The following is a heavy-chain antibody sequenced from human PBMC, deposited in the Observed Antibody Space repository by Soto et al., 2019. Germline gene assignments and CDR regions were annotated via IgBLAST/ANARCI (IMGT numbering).Heavy chain of an antibody. CDR1: GDSIRGGGHY. CDR2: VYHSGST. Sequence: SETLSLTCSVSGDSIRGGGHYWNWIRQFPGKGLEWIGYVYHSGSTHYNPSLRGRLTISIDTSKNQFSLRLISVTAADTALYYCARDTGLAPTVWGYWGHGAQVTVSS. CDR3: ARDTGLAPTVWGY. D-gene: IGHD7-27*01. J-gene: IGHJ4*03. V-gene: IGHV4-31*03.